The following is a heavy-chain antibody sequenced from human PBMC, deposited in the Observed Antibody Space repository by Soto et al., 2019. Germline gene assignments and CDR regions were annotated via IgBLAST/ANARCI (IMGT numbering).Heavy chain of an antibody. D-gene: IGHD3-22*01. CDR2: ISSSSSYI. V-gene: IGHV3-21*02. Sequence: EVQLVESGGGLVKPGGSLRLSCAASGFTFSSYSMNWVRQAPGKGLEWVSSISSSSSYIYYADSVKGRFTISRDNAKNSLYLQMNSLGAWVTAVYYCARERTYYYDSSGYSQFDYWGQGTLVNVSS. CDR1: GFTFSSYS. CDR3: ARERTYYYDSSGYSQFDY. J-gene: IGHJ4*02.